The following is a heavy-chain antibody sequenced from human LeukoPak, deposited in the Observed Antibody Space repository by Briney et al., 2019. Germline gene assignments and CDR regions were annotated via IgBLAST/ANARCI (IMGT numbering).Heavy chain of an antibody. CDR3: ARSGQQLVGYYYGMDV. D-gene: IGHD6-13*01. V-gene: IGHV1-69*13. CDR1: GGTFSSYA. CDR2: IIPIFGTS. Sequence: GAPVKVSCKASGGTFSSYAISWVRQAPGQGLEWMGGIIPIFGTSNYAQKFQGRVTITADESTSTAYMELSSLRSEDTAVYYCARSGQQLVGYYYGMDVWGQGTTVTVFS. J-gene: IGHJ6*02.